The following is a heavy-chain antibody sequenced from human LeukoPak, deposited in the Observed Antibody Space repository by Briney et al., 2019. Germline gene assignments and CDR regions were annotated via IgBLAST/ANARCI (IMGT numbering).Heavy chain of an antibody. J-gene: IGHJ4*02. CDR3: ARGRYDIPQYYFDY. Sequence: PSETLSLTCTVSGGSISSYYWSWIRQPPGKGLEWIGYIYYSGSTNYNPSLKSRVTISVDTSKNQFSLKLSSVTAADTAVYYCARGRYDIPQYYFDYWGQGTLVTASS. CDR1: GGSISSYY. D-gene: IGHD3-9*01. V-gene: IGHV4-59*12. CDR2: IYYSGST.